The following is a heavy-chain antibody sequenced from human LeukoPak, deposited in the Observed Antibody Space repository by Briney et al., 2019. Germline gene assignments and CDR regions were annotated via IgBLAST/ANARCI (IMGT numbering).Heavy chain of an antibody. Sequence: SETLSLTCNVSGGSISSDYWTWIRQPAGRGLEWIERIYTTGSTNYNPSLKSRVTMSVDTSKKQFSLNLSSVTAADTAVYYCAREVMVRGVIDYWGQGPLVTVSS. V-gene: IGHV4-4*07. CDR3: AREVMVRGVIDY. J-gene: IGHJ4*02. CDR1: GGSISSDY. CDR2: IYTTGST. D-gene: IGHD3-10*01.